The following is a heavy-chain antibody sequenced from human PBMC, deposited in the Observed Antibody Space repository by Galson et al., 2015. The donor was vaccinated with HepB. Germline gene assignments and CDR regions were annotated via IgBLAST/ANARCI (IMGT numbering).Heavy chain of an antibody. CDR2: ISYDGSNK. CDR1: GFTFSSYG. J-gene: IGHJ6*02. V-gene: IGHV3-30*03. D-gene: IGHD2-2*02. CDR3: ARPHALYYFYGWDV. Sequence: SLRLSCAASGFTFSSYGMHWVRQAPGKGLEWVAVISYDGSNKYYADSVKGRFTISRDNSKNTLCLQMNSLRAEDTAVYYCARPHALYYFYGWDVWGQGTTVTVSS.